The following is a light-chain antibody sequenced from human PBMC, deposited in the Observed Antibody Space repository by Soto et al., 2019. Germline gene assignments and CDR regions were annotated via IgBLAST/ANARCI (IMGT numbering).Light chain of an antibody. Sequence: EIVMTQSPVTLSVSPGERATLSCRASQSVSSNLAWYQQKPGQAPRLLIYGASTRATGIPARFSGSGSGTEFTLTISSLQSEDFAVYYCQQYNNWPPSITFGQGTGLEIK. V-gene: IGKV3D-15*01. CDR1: QSVSSN. J-gene: IGKJ5*01. CDR2: GAS. CDR3: QQYNNWPPSIT.